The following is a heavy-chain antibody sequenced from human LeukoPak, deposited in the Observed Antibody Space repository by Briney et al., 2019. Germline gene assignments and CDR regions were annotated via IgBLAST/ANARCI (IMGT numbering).Heavy chain of an antibody. D-gene: IGHD6-13*01. J-gene: IGHJ6*03. V-gene: IGHV4-39*07. CDR3: ARGNVGSSPIYYYYMDV. CDR2: IYHSGST. CDR1: GGSISSSSYY. Sequence: SETLSLTCTVSGGSISSSSYYWGWIRQPPGKGLEWIGYIYHSGSTYYNPSLKSRVTISVDRSKNQFSLKLSSVTAADTAVYYCARGNVGSSPIYYYYMDVWGKGTTVTVSS.